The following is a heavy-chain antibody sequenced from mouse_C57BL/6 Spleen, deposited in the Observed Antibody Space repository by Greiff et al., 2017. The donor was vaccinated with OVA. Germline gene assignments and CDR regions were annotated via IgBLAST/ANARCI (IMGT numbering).Heavy chain of an antibody. Sequence: DVKLQESGGGLVKPGGSLKLSCAASGFTFSDYGMHWVRQAPEKGLEWVSYISSGSSTIYYADTVKGRFTISRDNAKNTLFLQMTSLRSEDTAMYYCARDDYEGMDYWGQGTSVTVSS. CDR2: ISSGSSTI. J-gene: IGHJ4*01. V-gene: IGHV5-17*01. CDR3: ARDDYEGMDY. CDR1: GFTFSDYG.